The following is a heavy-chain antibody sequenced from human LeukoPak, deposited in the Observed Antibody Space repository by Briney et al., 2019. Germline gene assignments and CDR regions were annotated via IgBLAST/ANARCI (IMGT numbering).Heavy chain of an antibody. J-gene: IGHJ4*02. Sequence: PGGSQRLPCAASGFTFTTYAMSWVRQAPGKGLEWVSTIGASGGGTYYADSVKGRFTIYRDNSKNTLYLQMNNLRAEDTAVYYCAEGKAVAGFLDYWVQGTLVTVSS. CDR2: IGASGGGT. CDR3: AEGKAVAGFLDY. V-gene: IGHV3-23*01. D-gene: IGHD6-19*01. CDR1: GFTFTTYA.